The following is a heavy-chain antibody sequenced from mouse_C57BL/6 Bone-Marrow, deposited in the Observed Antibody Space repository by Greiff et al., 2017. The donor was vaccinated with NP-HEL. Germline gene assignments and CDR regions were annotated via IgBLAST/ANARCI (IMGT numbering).Heavy chain of an antibody. CDR2: ISSGGSYT. CDR1: GFTFSSYG. CDR3: ARHLFTTVVYFDY. V-gene: IGHV5-6*01. J-gene: IGHJ2*01. Sequence: EVQRVESGGDLVKPGGSLKLSCAASGFTFSSYGMSWVRQTPDKRLAWVATISSGGSYTYYPDSVKGRFTISRDNAKNTLYLQMSSLKSEDTAMYYCARHLFTTVVYFDYWGQGTTLTVSS. D-gene: IGHD1-1*01.